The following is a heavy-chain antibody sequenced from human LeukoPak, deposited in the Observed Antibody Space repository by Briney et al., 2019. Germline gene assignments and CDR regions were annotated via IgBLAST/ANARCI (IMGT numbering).Heavy chain of an antibody. V-gene: IGHV1-69*04. CDR2: IVPLLGET. Sequence: ASVKVSCKASGGTTKTYVISWVRQAPGQGLGWMGRIVPLLGETKYAQKFQGRVTFTADKSTNTAYMELTSLRSDDPAVFYCAAVIDGYALFDYGGQGTLVTVSS. CDR1: GGTTKTYV. CDR3: AAVIDGYALFDY. D-gene: IGHD5-24*01. J-gene: IGHJ4*02.